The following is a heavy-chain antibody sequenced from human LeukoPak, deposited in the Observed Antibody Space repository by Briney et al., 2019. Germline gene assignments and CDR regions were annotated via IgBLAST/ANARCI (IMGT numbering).Heavy chain of an antibody. CDR1: GGPITVYH. CDR3: ARGRVDTYDYVWGSFRRIRSYFDY. J-gene: IGHJ4*02. CDR2: IHYTGST. D-gene: IGHD3-16*02. V-gene: IGHV4-59*01. Sequence: SETLSLTCSVSGGPITVYHWIWIRQPPGKGLEFIGYIHYTGSTNYNSSLTSRISISTDTSKNQFSLKMTSVTAADTAVYYCARGRVDTYDYVWGSFRRIRSYFDYWGQGTLVTVSS.